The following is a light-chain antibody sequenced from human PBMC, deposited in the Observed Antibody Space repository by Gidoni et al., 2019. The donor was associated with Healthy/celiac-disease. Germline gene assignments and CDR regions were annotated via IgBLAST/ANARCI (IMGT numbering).Light chain of an antibody. Sequence: IVMTQSPDSLAVSLGERATINCKSSQSVLYSSNNKNYLAWYQKKPGQPHKLLIDWASTGESGVPDRFSGSGSGTDFTLTISSLQAEDGAVYYCQQYYSTPPTFGGGTKVEIK. CDR2: WAS. J-gene: IGKJ4*01. CDR3: QQYYSTPPT. V-gene: IGKV4-1*01. CDR1: QSVLYSSNNKNY.